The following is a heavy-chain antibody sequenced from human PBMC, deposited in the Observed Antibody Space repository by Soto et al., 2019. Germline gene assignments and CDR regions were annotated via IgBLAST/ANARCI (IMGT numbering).Heavy chain of an antibody. D-gene: IGHD3-3*01. CDR1: GYTFNSHG. Sequence: ASVKVSCKAFGYTFNSHGISWVRQAPGQGLEWMGWINSYNGHTKYAQKLQGRVTMTTDTSASTAYLELRSLRSDDTAVYYCARGYYDFWSGYPYYFDYWGQGTLVTVSS. CDR3: ARGYYDFWSGYPYYFDY. J-gene: IGHJ4*02. V-gene: IGHV1-18*04. CDR2: INSYNGHT.